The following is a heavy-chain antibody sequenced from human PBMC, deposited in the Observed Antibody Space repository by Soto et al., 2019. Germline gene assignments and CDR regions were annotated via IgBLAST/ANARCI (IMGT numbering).Heavy chain of an antibody. V-gene: IGHV4-59*08. CDR2: IYYSGST. Sequence: SETLSLTCTVSGGSISSYYWSWIRQPPGKGLEWFGYIYYSGSTNYNPSLKSRVTISVDTSKNQFSLKLSSVTAADTAVYYCARRPSHLGYCSGGSCYGWFDPWGQGTLVTVSS. J-gene: IGHJ5*02. CDR1: GGSISSYY. CDR3: ARRPSHLGYCSGGSCYGWFDP. D-gene: IGHD2-15*01.